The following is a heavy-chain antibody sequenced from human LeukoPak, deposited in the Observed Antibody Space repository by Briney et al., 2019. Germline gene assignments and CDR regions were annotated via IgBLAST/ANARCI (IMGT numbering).Heavy chain of an antibody. D-gene: IGHD1-26*01. V-gene: IGHV3-74*01. CDR2: MNSDGSST. J-gene: IGHJ4*02. Sequence: GGSLILSCVASGFTLSSYWMHWVRQAPGKGLVWVSRMNSDGSSTTYADSVKGRFTISRDNAKNTLYLQMNSLRAEDAAVYYCGRAAFGREDYWGQGTLVTVSS. CDR1: GFTLSSYW. CDR3: GRAAFGREDY.